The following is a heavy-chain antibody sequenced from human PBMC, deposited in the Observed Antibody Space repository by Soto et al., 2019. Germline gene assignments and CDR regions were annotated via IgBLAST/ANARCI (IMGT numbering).Heavy chain of an antibody. D-gene: IGHD5-18*01. CDR2: ISGYNGNT. Sequence: QVQLVQSGAEVKKPGASVKVSCKASGYTFTSYGISWVRQAPGQGLEWMGWISGYNGNTNYAQKLQGRVTLTADTSTSTAYMELRRLRSDATAVYYCARDGRGTAMGCTAGDWCAPWGQGPLVTVSS. J-gene: IGHJ5*02. CDR3: ARDGRGTAMGCTAGDWCAP. CDR1: GYTFTSYG. V-gene: IGHV1-18*01.